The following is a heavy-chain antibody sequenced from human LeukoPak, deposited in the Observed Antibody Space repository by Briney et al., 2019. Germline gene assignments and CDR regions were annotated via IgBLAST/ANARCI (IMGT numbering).Heavy chain of an antibody. CDR3: ASHGWSGYYGNGIDY. V-gene: IGHV4-38-2*02. CDR2: IYHSGST. CDR1: GYSISSGYF. D-gene: IGHD3-3*01. Sequence: PSETLSLTCTVSGYSISSGYFWVWIRQPPGKGLEWIGEIYHSGSTNYNPSLKSRVTISVDKSKNQFSLKLSSVTAADTAVYYCASHGWSGYYGNGIDYWGQGTLVTVSS. J-gene: IGHJ4*02.